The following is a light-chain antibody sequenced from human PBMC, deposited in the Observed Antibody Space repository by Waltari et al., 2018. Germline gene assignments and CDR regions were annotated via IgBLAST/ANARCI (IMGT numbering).Light chain of an antibody. V-gene: IGKV1-5*01. Sequence: DIQMTQSPSTLSASVGDRVTITCLASQSISSWLAWYQQKPGKAPKTLIYDASSFESGVPSRFSGSGSGTEFTLTISSLQSDDFGTYYCQQSKSYWTFGPGTKVEIK. J-gene: IGKJ1*01. CDR2: DAS. CDR1: QSISSW. CDR3: QQSKSYWT.